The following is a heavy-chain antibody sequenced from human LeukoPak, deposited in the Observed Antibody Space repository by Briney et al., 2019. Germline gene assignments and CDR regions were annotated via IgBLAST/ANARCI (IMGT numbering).Heavy chain of an antibody. D-gene: IGHD3-16*01. CDR1: GFIVSNKY. V-gene: IGHV3-53*01. J-gene: IGHJ4*02. CDR3: TRLGPYYFDS. CDR2: IYSGTNT. Sequence: GGSLRLSCAASGFIVSNKYMSWVRQAPGKGLEWVSVIYSGTNTYYADSVQGRFTISRDTSRNTLYLQMNSLRAEDTAVYYCTRLGPYYFDSWGLGTLVIVSS.